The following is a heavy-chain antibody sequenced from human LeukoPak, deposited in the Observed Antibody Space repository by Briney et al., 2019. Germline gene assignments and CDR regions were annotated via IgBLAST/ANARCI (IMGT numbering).Heavy chain of an antibody. CDR1: GGSISSNNY. CDR2: IHFTINT. J-gene: IGHJ4*02. D-gene: IGHD5-24*01. Sequence: PSETLSLTCTVSGGSISSNNYWGWIRPPPGMGLEWIGSIHFTINTYYNPSLQSRLTIPIDTSKNQFSLRLRSVTAADTAFYYCTRYEEEDGQNAKTIDYWGQGTLVTVSS. V-gene: IGHV4-39*01. CDR3: TRYEEEDGQNAKTIDY.